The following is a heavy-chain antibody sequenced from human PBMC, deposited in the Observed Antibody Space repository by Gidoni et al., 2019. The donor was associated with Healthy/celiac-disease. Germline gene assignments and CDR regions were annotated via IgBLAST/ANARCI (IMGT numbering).Heavy chain of an antibody. D-gene: IGHD3-10*01. CDR1: GGSFSGYY. J-gene: IGHJ4*02. CDR2: INHSGRT. Sequence: QVQLQQWGAGLLKPSETLSLTCAVYGGSFSGYYWSWIRQPPGKGLEWIGEINHSGRTNYNPSLKSRVTISVDTSKNQFSLKLSSVTAADTTVYYCASSGDRVLAPSPNFDYWGQGTLVTVSS. V-gene: IGHV4-34*01. CDR3: ASSGDRVLAPSPNFDY.